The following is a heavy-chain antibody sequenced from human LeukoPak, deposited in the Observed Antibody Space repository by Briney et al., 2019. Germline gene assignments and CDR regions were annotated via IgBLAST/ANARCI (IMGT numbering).Heavy chain of an antibody. J-gene: IGHJ4*02. CDR2: IYSGGST. CDR3: AKAQGIDYFDY. V-gene: IGHV3-66*01. Sequence: HPGGSLRLSCAASGFTVSSNYMSWVRQAPGKGLEWVSVIYSGGSTYYADSVKGRFTISRDNSKNTLYLQMNSLRAEDTAVYYCAKAQGIDYFDYWGQGTLVTVSS. CDR1: GFTVSSNY.